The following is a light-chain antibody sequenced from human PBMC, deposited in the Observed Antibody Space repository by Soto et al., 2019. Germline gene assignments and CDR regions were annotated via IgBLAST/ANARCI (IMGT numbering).Light chain of an antibody. V-gene: IGKV3-15*01. J-gene: IGKJ1*01. Sequence: EIVMTQSPATLSVSPRERATLSCRASQSVSSNLAWYQQKPGQAPRLLIYGASTRATGIPARFSGSGSGTEFTLTISSLQSEDFAVYYCQQYNDWPPRTFGQGTKVEAK. CDR1: QSVSSN. CDR3: QQYNDWPPRT. CDR2: GAS.